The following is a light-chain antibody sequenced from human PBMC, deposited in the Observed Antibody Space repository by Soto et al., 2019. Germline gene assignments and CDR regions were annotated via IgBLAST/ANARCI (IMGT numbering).Light chain of an antibody. CDR3: QQYSNWPMFT. Sequence: EIVMTQSPATLSVSPGERATLSCRASQSVSRNLAWYQQKPGQAPRLLIYGASTRANDISARFSGSRSGTEFTLTISSLQSEDFAVYYCQQYSNWPMFTFGQGTRLQI. J-gene: IGKJ2*01. CDR2: GAS. CDR1: QSVSRN. V-gene: IGKV3D-15*01.